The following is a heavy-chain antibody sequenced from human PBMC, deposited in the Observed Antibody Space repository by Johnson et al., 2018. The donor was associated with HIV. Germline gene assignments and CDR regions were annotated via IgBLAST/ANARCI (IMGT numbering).Heavy chain of an antibody. Sequence: GRGLEWVAFISYSGSDTYYVDSVKGRFTVSRDNSENTLFLQMNSLRDEDTAVDYCAKERTAMVTPFDAWGQGTRVTVSS. CDR2: ISYSGSDT. V-gene: IGHV3-30*18. J-gene: IGHJ3*01. D-gene: IGHD5-18*01. CDR3: AKERTAMVTPFDA.